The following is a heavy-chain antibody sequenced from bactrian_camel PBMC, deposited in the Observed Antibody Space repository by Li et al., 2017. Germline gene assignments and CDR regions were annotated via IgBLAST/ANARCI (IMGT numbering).Heavy chain of an antibody. V-gene: IGHV3S40*01. J-gene: IGHJ4*01. D-gene: IGHD4*01. CDR2: INNGAGDYI. Sequence: VQLVESGGGLVQPGGSLRLSCAAFGFSFSDYSMSWVRQAPGKWLEWVSTINNGAGDYIYYADSVRGRFTVSRDNAKNTVYLQLNSLKTEDMAMCYCTSDYLLLGNWGQGTQVTVS. CDR1: GFSFSDYS. CDR3: TSDYLLLGN.